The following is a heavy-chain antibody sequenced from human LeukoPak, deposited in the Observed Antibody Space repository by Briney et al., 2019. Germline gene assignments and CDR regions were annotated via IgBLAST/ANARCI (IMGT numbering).Heavy chain of an antibody. J-gene: IGHJ4*02. CDR1: GGSISPYH. CDR2: IYYTGST. Sequence: SETLSLTCTVSGGSISPYHWAWIRQPPGKGLQFIGFIYYTGSTRYNPSLRSRVSVSVDTSKSQFSLRLNSVTAADTAVYYCARAGRWGYDSGTNPTVYYFDSWGQGTLVIVSS. CDR3: ARAGRWGYDSGTNPTVYYFDS. V-gene: IGHV4-59*01. D-gene: IGHD3-10*01.